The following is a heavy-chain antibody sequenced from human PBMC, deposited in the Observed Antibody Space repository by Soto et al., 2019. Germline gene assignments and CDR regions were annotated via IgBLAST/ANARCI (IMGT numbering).Heavy chain of an antibody. Sequence: QVQLVQSGAEVRQPASSVKVSCKTSGGTFSSYAISWVRHAPGQGLEWMGGIVPIVDTSTYAQKFQGRVTITADESTSTVYMELSSLRSDDTAVYYCVRVVAIPGYPDNWGQGTLFTVSS. V-gene: IGHV1-69*12. CDR3: VRVVAIPGYPDN. J-gene: IGHJ4*02. D-gene: IGHD5-12*01. CDR2: IVPIVDTS. CDR1: GGTFSSYA.